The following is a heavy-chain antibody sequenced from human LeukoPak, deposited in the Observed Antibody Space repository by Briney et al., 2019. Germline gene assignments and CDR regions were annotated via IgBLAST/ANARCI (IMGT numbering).Heavy chain of an antibody. V-gene: IGHV3-13*05. J-gene: IGHJ4*02. Sequence: GGSLRLSCAASGFTFSSHDMHWVRQTTGKGLEWVSGIGTAGDPYYLDSVKGRFTISRENAKNSLYLQMNSLRAEDTAVYYCARGVRWLAYLDYWGQGTLVTVSS. CDR2: IGTAGDP. CDR3: ARGVRWLAYLDY. CDR1: GFTFSSHD. D-gene: IGHD6-19*01.